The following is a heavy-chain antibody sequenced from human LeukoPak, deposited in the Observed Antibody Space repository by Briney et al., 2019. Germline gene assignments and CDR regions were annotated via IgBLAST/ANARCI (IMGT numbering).Heavy chain of an antibody. CDR2: IYISGST. CDR3: ATRLRFLEWLLWPGDI. D-gene: IGHD3-3*01. Sequence: SQTLSLTCTVSGVSVSSGSYYWSWIRQPAGKGLEWIGRIYISGSTNYNSSLRGRVTMSIDTSKNQFSLTLTSVTAADTAVYYCATRLRFLEWLLWPGDIWGQGTMVTVSS. J-gene: IGHJ3*02. V-gene: IGHV4-61*02. CDR1: GVSVSSGSYY.